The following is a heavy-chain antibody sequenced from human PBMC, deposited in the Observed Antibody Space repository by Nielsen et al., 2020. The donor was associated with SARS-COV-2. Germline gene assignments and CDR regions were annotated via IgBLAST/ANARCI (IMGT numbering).Heavy chain of an antibody. V-gene: IGHV3-48*02. CDR3: ATIAAAGTTYYYYGMDV. D-gene: IGHD6-13*01. J-gene: IGHJ6*02. CDR2: ISSSSSTI. Sequence: ETLSLTCTVSGGSISSSSYYWGWIRQAPGKGLEWVSYISSSSSTIYYADSVKGRFTISRDNAKNSLYLQMNSLRDEDTAVYYCATIAAAGTTYYYYGMDVWGQGTTVTVSS. CDR1: GGSISSSS.